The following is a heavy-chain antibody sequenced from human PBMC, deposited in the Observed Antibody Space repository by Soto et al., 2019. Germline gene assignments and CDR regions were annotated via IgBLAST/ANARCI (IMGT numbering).Heavy chain of an antibody. CDR2: IVVGSGNT. CDR3: AAVSTVVTPGAWYYYYYGMDV. CDR1: GFTFTSSA. J-gene: IGHJ6*02. Sequence: ASVKVSCKASGFTFTSSAVQWVRQARGQRLEWIGWIVVGSGNTNYAQKFQERVTITRDMPTSTAYMELSSLRSEDTAVYYCAAVSTVVTPGAWYYYYYGMDVWGQGTTVTVSS. V-gene: IGHV1-58*01. D-gene: IGHD4-17*01.